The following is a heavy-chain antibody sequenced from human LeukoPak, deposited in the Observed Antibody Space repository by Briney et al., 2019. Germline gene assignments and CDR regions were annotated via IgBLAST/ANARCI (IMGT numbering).Heavy chain of an antibody. CDR3: ARGRYCSGGSCYDAHSGNWSDY. CDR2: INHSGST. J-gene: IGHJ4*02. CDR1: GGSFSGYY. Sequence: SETLSLTCAVYGGSFSGYYWSWIRQPPGKGLEWIGEINHSGSTNYNPSLKSRVTISVDTSKNQFSLKLSSVTAADTAVYYCARGRYCSGGSCYDAHSGNWSDYWGQGTLVTVSS. V-gene: IGHV4-34*01. D-gene: IGHD2-15*01.